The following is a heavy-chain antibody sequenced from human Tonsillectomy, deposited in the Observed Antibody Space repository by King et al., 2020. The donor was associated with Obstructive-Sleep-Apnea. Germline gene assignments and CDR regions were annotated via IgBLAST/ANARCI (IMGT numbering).Heavy chain of an antibody. D-gene: IGHD3-22*01. CDR2: IYYSGST. V-gene: IGHV4-39*01. Sequence: LQLKESGPRRVKPSETRSVSCTVSGGSISSSSYYWGWIRQPPGKGLEWIGKIYYSGSTYYNPSLKSRVTISVDTSKNQFSLKLSSVTAADTAVYYCARHARGLDAFDIWGQGTMVTVSS. CDR3: ARHARGLDAFDI. J-gene: IGHJ3*02. CDR1: GGSISSSSYY.